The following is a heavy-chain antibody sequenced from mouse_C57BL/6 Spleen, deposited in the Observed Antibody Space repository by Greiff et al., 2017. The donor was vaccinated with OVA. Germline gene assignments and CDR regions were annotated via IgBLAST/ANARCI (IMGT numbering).Heavy chain of an antibody. CDR1: GYTFTNYW. V-gene: IGHV1-63*01. CDR3: ARGDYGGEFDY. J-gene: IGHJ2*01. D-gene: IGHD2-4*01. CDR2: IYPGGGYT. Sequence: VKLVESGAELVRPGTSVKMSCKASGYTFTNYWIGWAKQRPGHGLEWIGDIYPGGGYTNYNEKFKGKATLTADKSSSTAYMQFSSLTSEDSAIYYCARGDYGGEFDYWGQGTTLTVSS.